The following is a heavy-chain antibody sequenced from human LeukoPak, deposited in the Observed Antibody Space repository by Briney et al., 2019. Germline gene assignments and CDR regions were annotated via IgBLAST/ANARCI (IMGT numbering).Heavy chain of an antibody. CDR3: SRESGPFSPFGF. J-gene: IGHJ4*02. D-gene: IGHD1-26*01. CDR1: GVSISSYY. V-gene: IGHV4-4*07. CDR2: IYTSGST. Sequence: SETLSLTCTVAGVSISSYYWSWIRQPAGKGLEWIGRIYTSGSTNYNPSLKRRVTMSVDTSKNQFSLKLSSVTAADTAVYYCSRESGPFSPFGFWGQGTLVSVHS.